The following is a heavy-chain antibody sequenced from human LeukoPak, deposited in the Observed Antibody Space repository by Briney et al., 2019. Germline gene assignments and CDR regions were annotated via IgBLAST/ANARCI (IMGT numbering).Heavy chain of an antibody. J-gene: IGHJ4*02. D-gene: IGHD3-10*01. CDR3: AKWAYYYGSGSYYTFDY. Sequence: GGSLRLSCAASGFTFSSDGMSWVRQAPGKGLEWVSAISGSGGSTYYADSVKGRFSISRDNSKNTLYLQMNSLRAEDTAVYYCAKWAYYYGSGSYYTFDYWGQGTLVTVSS. V-gene: IGHV3-23*01. CDR1: GFTFSSDG. CDR2: ISGSGGST.